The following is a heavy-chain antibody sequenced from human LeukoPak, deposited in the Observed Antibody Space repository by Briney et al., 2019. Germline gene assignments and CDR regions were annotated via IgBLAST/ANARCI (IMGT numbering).Heavy chain of an antibody. D-gene: IGHD5-24*01. CDR2: IVVGSGHT. V-gene: IGHV1-58*01. Sequence: SVKVSCKASGFTFNTYSAVQWVRQARGQRLEWIGWIVVGSGHTNYAQKFQERVTITRDMSTSTAYMELNSLRSEDTAVYYCAADHPNYDYWGQGTLVTVSS. CDR1: GFTFNTYSA. CDR3: AADHPNYDY. J-gene: IGHJ4*02.